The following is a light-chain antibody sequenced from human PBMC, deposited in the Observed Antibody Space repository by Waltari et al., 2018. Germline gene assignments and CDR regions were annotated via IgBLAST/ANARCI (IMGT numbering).Light chain of an antibody. V-gene: IGLV3-1*01. J-gene: IGLJ2*01. Sequence: SYELTQPPSVLSPGQTASITCSGDKLGDKYACWYQQKPGQSPVLVIYQDSKRPSGIPERFSGSNSGNTATLTISGTQAMDEADYYCQAWDSSTGVFGGGTKLTVL. CDR3: QAWDSSTGV. CDR1: KLGDKY. CDR2: QDS.